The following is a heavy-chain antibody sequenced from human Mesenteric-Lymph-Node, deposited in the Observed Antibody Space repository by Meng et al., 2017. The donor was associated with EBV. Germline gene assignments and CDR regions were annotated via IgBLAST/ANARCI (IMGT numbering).Heavy chain of an antibody. Sequence: QVQLLQSGAEVKKPGSSLKVSCKASGGIFRSHAISSVRQAPGQGLEWMGGIVAVFGTTHYAQKFQGRVTITADESTSTVYMELSSLRSEDTAVYYCARQGNYYGSGTHAHFDYWGQGALVTVSS. J-gene: IGHJ4*02. V-gene: IGHV1-69*01. CDR3: ARQGNYYGSGTHAHFDY. CDR2: IVAVFGTT. CDR1: GGIFRSHA. D-gene: IGHD3-10*01.